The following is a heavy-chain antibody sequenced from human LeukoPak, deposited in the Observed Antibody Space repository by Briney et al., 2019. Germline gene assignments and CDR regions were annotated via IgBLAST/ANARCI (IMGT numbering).Heavy chain of an antibody. J-gene: IGHJ4*02. V-gene: IGHV2-5*01. CDR1: GFSLSTSGVG. D-gene: IGHD5-18*01. Sequence: SGPTLVKPTQTLTLTRTFSGFSLSTSGVGVGWIRQPPGKALEWLALIYWNDGKRFSPSLKSRLTITKDTSKNQVVLTMTTMDPVDTATYYCAHIYGYYSFDYWGQGTLVTVFS. CDR3: AHIYGYYSFDY. CDR2: IYWNDGK.